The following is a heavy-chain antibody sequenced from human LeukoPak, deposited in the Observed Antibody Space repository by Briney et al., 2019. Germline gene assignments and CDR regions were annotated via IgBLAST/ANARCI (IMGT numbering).Heavy chain of an antibody. J-gene: IGHJ5*02. CDR3: ARVFSRLGYYYDSSGLNWFDP. CDR1: GFTFTSYG. CDR2: ISAYNGNT. V-gene: IGHV1-18*01. Sequence: GASVKVSCKASGFTFTSYGISWVRQAPGQGLEWMGWISAYNGNTNYAQKLQGRVTMTTDTSTSTAYMELRSLRSDDTAVYYCARVFSRLGYYYDSSGLNWFDPWGQGTLVTVSS. D-gene: IGHD3-22*01.